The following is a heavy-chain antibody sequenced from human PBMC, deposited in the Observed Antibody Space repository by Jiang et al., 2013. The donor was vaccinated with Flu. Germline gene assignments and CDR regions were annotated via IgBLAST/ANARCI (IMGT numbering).Heavy chain of an antibody. V-gene: IGHV1-18*01. D-gene: IGHD3-3*01. J-gene: IGHJ4*02. Sequence: SCKASGYTFTSYGISWVRQAPGQGLEWMGWISAYNGNTNYAQKLQGRVTMTTDTSTSTAYMELRSLRSDDTAVYYCARSGWSGYYGTAMVTSEEDYWGQGTLVTVSS. CDR2: ISAYNGNT. CDR1: GYTFTSYG. CDR3: ARSGWSGYYGTAMVTSEEDY.